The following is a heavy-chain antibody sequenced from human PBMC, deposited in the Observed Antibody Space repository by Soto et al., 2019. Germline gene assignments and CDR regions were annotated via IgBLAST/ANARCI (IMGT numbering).Heavy chain of an antibody. CDR1: GFTFSSYG. J-gene: IGHJ4*02. V-gene: IGHV3-33*01. CDR2: IWYDGSNK. Sequence: QVQLVESGGGVVQPGRSLRLSCAASGFTFSSYGMHWVRQAPGKGLEWVAVIWYDGSNKYYADSVKGRFTISRDNSKNTLYLQMNSLRAEDTAVYYCARDEDEMATIDYWGQGTLVTVSS. CDR3: ARDEDEMATIDY. D-gene: IGHD5-12*01.